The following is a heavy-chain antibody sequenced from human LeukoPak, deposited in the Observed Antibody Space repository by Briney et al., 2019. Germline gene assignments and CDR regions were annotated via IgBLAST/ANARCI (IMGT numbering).Heavy chain of an antibody. V-gene: IGHV1-18*01. CDR3: ARATVTTRYYYYGMDV. D-gene: IGHD4-11*01. Sequence: GASVKVSCKASGYTFTSYGISWVRQAPGQRLEWMGWISAYNGNTNYAQKLQGRVTMTTDTSTSTAYMELRSLRSDDTAVYYCARATVTTRYYYYGMDVWGQGTTVTVSS. CDR2: ISAYNGNT. J-gene: IGHJ6*02. CDR1: GYTFTSYG.